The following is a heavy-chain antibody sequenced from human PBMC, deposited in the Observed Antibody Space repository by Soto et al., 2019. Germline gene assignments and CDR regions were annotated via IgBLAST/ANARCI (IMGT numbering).Heavy chain of an antibody. CDR1: GFSLSTSGMC. CDR3: ARMNYSAYGMDG. CDR2: IDWDDDK. V-gene: IGHV2-70*01. D-gene: IGHD3-10*01. J-gene: IGHJ6*02. Sequence: SGPTLVNPTQTLTLTCTFSGFSLSTSGMCVSWIRQRPGKALEWLALIDWDDDKYYSTSLKTRLTISKDTSKNQLVLTMTNMDPVDTATYYCARMNYSAYGMDGWGQQTTVTVCS.